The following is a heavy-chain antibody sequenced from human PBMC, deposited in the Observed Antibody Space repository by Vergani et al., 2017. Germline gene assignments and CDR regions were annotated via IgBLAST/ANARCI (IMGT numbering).Heavy chain of an antibody. J-gene: IGHJ4*02. CDR1: GYTFTGYY. CDR3: ASGDRVYSGGSDDNVGYFDY. D-gene: IGHD6-19*01. Sequence: QVQLVQSGAEVKKPGASVKVPCKASGYTFTGYYMHWVRQAPGQGRGWMGWINANSGGTNYAQKFQGRVTMTRDTSISTSYMGLSWLRSDDTAVYYCASGDRVYSGGSDDNVGYFDYWGKGTLVTVSS. CDR2: INANSGGT. V-gene: IGHV1-2*02.